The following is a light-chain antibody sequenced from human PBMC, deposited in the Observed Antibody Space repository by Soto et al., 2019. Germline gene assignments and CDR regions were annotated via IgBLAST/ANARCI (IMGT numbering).Light chain of an antibody. Sequence: QSVLTQPPSVSAAPRQKVTISCSGSSSNIRNNYVSWYQQLPGTAPKLLIYDNNKRPSGIPDRFSGSKSGTSATLGITGLQTGDEVDYYCGTWDSSMSAYVFGNGTKVTVL. CDR3: GTWDSSMSAYV. V-gene: IGLV1-51*01. CDR1: SSNIRNNY. CDR2: DNN. J-gene: IGLJ1*01.